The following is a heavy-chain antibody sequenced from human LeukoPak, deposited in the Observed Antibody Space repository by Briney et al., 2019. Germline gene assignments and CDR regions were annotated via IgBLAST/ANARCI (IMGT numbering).Heavy chain of an antibody. CDR1: GFTVSSNS. CDR3: ARASRGQVLRYFDWLPYFDY. V-gene: IGHV3-53*01. D-gene: IGHD3-9*01. CDR2: IYSGST. Sequence: GGSLRLSCTVSGFTVSSNSMSWVRQAPGKGLEWVSFIYSGSTHYSDSVKGRFTISRDNSKNTLYLQMNSLRAEDTAVYYCARASRGQVLRYFDWLPYFDYWGQGTLVTVSS. J-gene: IGHJ4*02.